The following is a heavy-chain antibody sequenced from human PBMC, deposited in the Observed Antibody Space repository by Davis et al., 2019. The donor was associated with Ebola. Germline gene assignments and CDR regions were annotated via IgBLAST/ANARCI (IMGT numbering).Heavy chain of an antibody. D-gene: IGHD1-14*01. Sequence: GESLKISCEASGFIFSNYGMYWVRQAPGKGLEWVAVISYAGSNEYYADSVKGRFTISRDNSKNMVYLQMNSLRTEDTALDYCAKVGRRRRVRDGFDIWGQGTMVTVSS. J-gene: IGHJ3*02. V-gene: IGHV3-30*18. CDR2: ISYAGSNE. CDR3: AKVGRRRRVRDGFDI. CDR1: GFIFSNYG.